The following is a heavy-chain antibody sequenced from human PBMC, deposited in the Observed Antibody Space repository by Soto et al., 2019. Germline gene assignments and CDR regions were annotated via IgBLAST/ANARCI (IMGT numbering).Heavy chain of an antibody. CDR2: INHSGST. J-gene: IGHJ3*02. CDR1: GGSFSGYY. D-gene: IGHD2-15*01. Sequence: SETLSLTCAVYGGSFSGYYWSWIRQPPGKGLEWIGEINHSGSTNYNPSLKSRVTISVDTSKNQFSLKLSSVTAADTAVYYCARDFTRIYCSGGSCYQPSGAFDIWGQGTMVTVSS. V-gene: IGHV4-34*01. CDR3: ARDFTRIYCSGGSCYQPSGAFDI.